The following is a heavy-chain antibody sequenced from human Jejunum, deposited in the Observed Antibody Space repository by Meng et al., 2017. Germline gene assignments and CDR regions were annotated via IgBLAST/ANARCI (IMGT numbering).Heavy chain of an antibody. Sequence: QVQLVQAGGEAKKPGASVTASCKSSGYTFTSYAMHWVRPAPGQRLEWMGWINTGNGNTKYSQKFQGRVTFTRDTSATTAYMELSSLRSEDTAEYYCARGGAVNFDYWGQGTLVTVSS. V-gene: IGHV1-3*04. J-gene: IGHJ4*02. CDR2: INTGNGNT. CDR3: ARGGAVNFDY. CDR1: GYTFTSYA. D-gene: IGHD1-26*01.